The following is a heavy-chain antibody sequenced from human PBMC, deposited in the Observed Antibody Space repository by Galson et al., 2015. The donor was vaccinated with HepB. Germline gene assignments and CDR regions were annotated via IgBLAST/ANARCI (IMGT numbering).Heavy chain of an antibody. V-gene: IGHV4-4*02. Sequence: ETLSLTCAVSGGSISSSNWWSWVRQPPGKGLEWIGEIYHSGSTNYNPSLKSRVTISVDKSKNQFSLKLSSVTAADTAVYYCARDLWYQLHPYYYYYGMDVWGQGTTVTVSS. CDR1: GGSISSSNW. CDR3: ARDLWYQLHPYYYYYGMDV. D-gene: IGHD2-2*01. J-gene: IGHJ6*02. CDR2: IYHSGST.